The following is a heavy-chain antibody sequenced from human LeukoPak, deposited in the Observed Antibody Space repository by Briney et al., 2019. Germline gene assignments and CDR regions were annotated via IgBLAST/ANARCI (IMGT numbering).Heavy chain of an antibody. CDR1: GFTVSSNY. V-gene: IGHV3-66*02. J-gene: IGHJ6*03. D-gene: IGHD4-17*01. CDR2: TYSGGST. Sequence: GGSLRLSCAASGFTVSSNYMSWVRQAPGKGLEWVSVTYSGGSTYYADSVKGRFTISRDNSKNTLYLQMNSLRAEDTAVYYCARGEDDYADCVRCGNYMDVWGKGTTVTVSS. CDR3: ARGEDDYADCVRCGNYMDV.